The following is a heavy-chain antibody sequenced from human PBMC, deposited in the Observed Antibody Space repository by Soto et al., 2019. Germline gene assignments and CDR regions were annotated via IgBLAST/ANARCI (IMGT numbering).Heavy chain of an antibody. V-gene: IGHV1-8*01. D-gene: IGHD2-2*01. CDR3: ARGPRYCSSTSSRIHFDY. CDR2: MNPNSGNT. CDR1: GYTFTSYD. J-gene: IGHJ4*02. Sequence: ASVKVSCKASGYTFTSYDINWVRQATGQGLEWMGWMNPNSGNTGYAQKFQGRVTMTRNTSISTSYMELSSLRSEDTAVYYCARGPRYCSSTSSRIHFDYWGRGTLVTVSS.